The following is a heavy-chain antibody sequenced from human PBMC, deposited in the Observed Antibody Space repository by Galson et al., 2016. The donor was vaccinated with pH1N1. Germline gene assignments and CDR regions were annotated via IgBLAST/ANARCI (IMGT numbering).Heavy chain of an antibody. J-gene: IGHJ5*02. D-gene: IGHD2-2*01. V-gene: IGHV1-2*02. CDR2: INPNSDVT. CDR3: ARDRVGP. CDR1: GYTFTDYY. Sequence: SVKVSCKASGYTFTDYYIHWVRQAHGKGLEWMGWINPNSDVTKYAQKFQDRVTMTRDTSINTAYMALSVLTSDDTAVYYYARDRVGPWGQGTLVTVTS.